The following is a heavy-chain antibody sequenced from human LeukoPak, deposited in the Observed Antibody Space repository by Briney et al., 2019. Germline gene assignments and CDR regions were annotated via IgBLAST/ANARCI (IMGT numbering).Heavy chain of an antibody. CDR2: IKQDGSEK. Sequence: GGSLRLSCAASGFTFSSYWMSWVRQAPGKGLEWVANIKQDGSEKYYVDSVKGRFTISRDNSKNTLYLQMNSLRAEDTAVYYCARDTMVRDPPYYYYMDVWGKGTTVTISS. D-gene: IGHD3-10*01. CDR3: ARDTMVRDPPYYYYMDV. J-gene: IGHJ6*03. V-gene: IGHV3-7*03. CDR1: GFTFSSYW.